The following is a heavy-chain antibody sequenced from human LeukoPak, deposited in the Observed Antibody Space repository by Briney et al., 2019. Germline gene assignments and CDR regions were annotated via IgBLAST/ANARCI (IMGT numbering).Heavy chain of an antibody. V-gene: IGHV4-4*07. D-gene: IGHD2-15*01. CDR3: ARGRYCSADICSGGDAFDI. CDR1: GGSINNYY. Sequence: PSETLSLTCTVSGGSINNYYWSWIRQPAGKGLEWIGRIYTRGSTNYNPSLRSRVTMSVDTSKNQFSLKLSSVTAADTAVYYCARGRYCSADICSGGDAFDIWGQGAMVSVSS. J-gene: IGHJ3*02. CDR2: IYTRGST.